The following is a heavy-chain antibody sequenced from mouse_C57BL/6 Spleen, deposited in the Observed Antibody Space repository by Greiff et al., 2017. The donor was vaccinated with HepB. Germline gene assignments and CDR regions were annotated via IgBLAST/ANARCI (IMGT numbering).Heavy chain of an antibody. D-gene: IGHD3-2*01. J-gene: IGHJ3*02. CDR1: GYTFTDYY. CDR3: ATTDSSGYGGY. V-gene: IGHV1-19*01. Sequence: EVQLQQSGPVLVKPGASVKMSCKASGYTFTDYYMNWVKQSHGKSLEWIGVINPYNGGTSYNQKFKGKATLTVDKSSSTAYMELNSLTSEDSAVYYCATTDSSGYGGYWGQRTLVTVSA. CDR2: INPYNGGT.